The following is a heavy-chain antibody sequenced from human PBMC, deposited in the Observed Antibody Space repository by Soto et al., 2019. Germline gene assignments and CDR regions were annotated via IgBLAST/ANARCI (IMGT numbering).Heavy chain of an antibody. CDR2: ISGSGGST. V-gene: IGHV3-23*01. D-gene: IGHD6-13*01. Sequence: PGGSLRLSCAASGFTFSSYAMSWVRQAPGKGLEWVSAISGSGGSTYYADSVRGRFTISRDNSKNTLYLQMNSLRADDTAVYYCAKASSSSWYPRQDFDYWGRGTLVSVAS. J-gene: IGHJ4*02. CDR3: AKASSSSWYPRQDFDY. CDR1: GFTFSSYA.